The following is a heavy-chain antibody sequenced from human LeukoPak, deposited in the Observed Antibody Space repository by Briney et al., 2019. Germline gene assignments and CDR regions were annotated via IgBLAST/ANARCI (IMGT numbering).Heavy chain of an antibody. J-gene: IGHJ4*02. CDR3: ASTNDFWSGPFDY. D-gene: IGHD3-3*01. CDR2: ISDSGGST. CDR1: GFTFSSYA. V-gene: IGHV3-23*01. Sequence: GGSLRLSCAASGFTFSSYAMSWVRQAPGKGLEWVSAISDSGGSTYYADSVKGRFTISRDNSKNTLYLQMNSLRAEDTAVYYCASTNDFWSGPFDYWGQGTLVTVSS.